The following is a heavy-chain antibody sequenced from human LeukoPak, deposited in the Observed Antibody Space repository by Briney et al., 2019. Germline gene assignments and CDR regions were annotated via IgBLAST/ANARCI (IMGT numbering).Heavy chain of an antibody. D-gene: IGHD1-14*01. Sequence: GASVKVSCKASGYTFTNYGITWVRQAPGQGLEWMGWISAYNGNTNYAQKLQGRVTVTTDTSTSTAYMELRSLRSDDTAVYYCARDNPREAFDIWGQGTMVTVSS. V-gene: IGHV1-18*01. CDR2: ISAYNGNT. CDR1: GYTFTNYG. J-gene: IGHJ3*02. CDR3: ARDNPREAFDI.